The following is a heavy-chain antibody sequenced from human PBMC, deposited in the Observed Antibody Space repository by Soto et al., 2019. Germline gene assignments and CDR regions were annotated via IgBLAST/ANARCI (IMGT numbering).Heavy chain of an antibody. CDR3: ARVPQWGSGSSRWFDP. V-gene: IGHV4-31*03. J-gene: IGHJ5*02. CDR1: GGSISSGGYY. CDR2: IYYSGST. Sequence: QVQLQESGPGLVKPSQTLSLTCTVSGGSISSGGYYWSWIRQHPGKGLAWIRYIYYSGSTYYNPSLKSRVTISVDTSKNQFSLKLSSVTAADTAVYYCARVPQWGSGSSRWFDPWGQGTLVTVSS. D-gene: IGHD3-10*01.